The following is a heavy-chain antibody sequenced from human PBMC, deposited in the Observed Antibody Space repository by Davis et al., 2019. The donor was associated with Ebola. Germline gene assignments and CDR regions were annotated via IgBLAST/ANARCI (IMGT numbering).Heavy chain of an antibody. V-gene: IGHV3-30*03. D-gene: IGHD5-18*01. CDR2: ISYDGSNK. J-gene: IGHJ6*02. Sequence: GESLKISCAASGFTFSSYGMHWVRQAPGKGLEWVAVISYDGSNKYYADSVKGRFTISRDNSKNTLYLQMNSRGAEERAVYYCTRARGGLGYEDVWGQGIAVTVSS. CDR1: GFTFSSYG. CDR3: TRARGGLGYEDV.